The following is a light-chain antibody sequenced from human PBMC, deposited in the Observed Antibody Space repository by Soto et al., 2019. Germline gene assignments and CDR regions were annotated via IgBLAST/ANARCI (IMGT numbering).Light chain of an antibody. Sequence: EKALTQSPVTLSLSPGERATLSCRASQSVSSNLAWYQQRPGQAPRLLIYGASTRASGVPDRFSGSGSGTEFIHIISSLQSEDSAVSYCQQYDVWPALTFGGGTKVDIK. CDR1: QSVSSN. CDR2: GAS. CDR3: QQYDVWPALT. V-gene: IGKV3-15*01. J-gene: IGKJ4*01.